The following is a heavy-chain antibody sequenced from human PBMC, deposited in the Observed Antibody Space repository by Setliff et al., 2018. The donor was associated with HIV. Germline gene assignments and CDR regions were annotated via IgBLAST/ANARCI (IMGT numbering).Heavy chain of an antibody. D-gene: IGHD1-26*01. CDR2: IYFTGDS. J-gene: IGHJ4*02. V-gene: IGHV4-39*01. CDR1: GGSISTNNFY. CDR3: ARHYNVNYYVRKDFDY. Sequence: SETLSLTCTVTGGSISTNNFYWGWIRQPPGKGLQWIGSIYFTGDSYYDPSLKSRVTTSVDTSNNQFSLKLSSVTAADTAVYYCARHYNVNYYVRKDFDYWGQGTLVTVSS.